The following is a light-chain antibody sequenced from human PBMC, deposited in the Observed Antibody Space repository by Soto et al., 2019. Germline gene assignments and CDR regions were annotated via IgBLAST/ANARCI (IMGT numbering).Light chain of an antibody. J-gene: IGLJ2*01. CDR3: QSYDSSLSAVV. Sequence: QPVLTQPPSVSGAPGQRVTISCTGSSSNIGAGYDVKWYQQLPGTAPKLLIHGNSNRPSGVPDRFSGSKSGTSASLAITGLQAEDEADYYCQSYDSSLSAVVFGGATKLTVL. V-gene: IGLV1-40*01. CDR2: GNS. CDR1: SSNIGAGYD.